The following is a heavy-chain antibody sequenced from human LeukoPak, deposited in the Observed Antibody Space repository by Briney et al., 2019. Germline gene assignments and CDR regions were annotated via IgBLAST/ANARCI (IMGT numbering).Heavy chain of an antibody. V-gene: IGHV3-7*01. CDR3: ASAPYYYYNMDV. Sequence: SGGSLRLSRAASGFTFSSYWMSWVRQAPGQGLEWVANINQDGSEKCYLDSAKGRFTISRDNARNSLYLQVNSLRAEDTAVYYCASAPYYYYNMDVWGKGTTVTISS. J-gene: IGHJ6*03. CDR1: GFTFSSYW. CDR2: INQDGSEK.